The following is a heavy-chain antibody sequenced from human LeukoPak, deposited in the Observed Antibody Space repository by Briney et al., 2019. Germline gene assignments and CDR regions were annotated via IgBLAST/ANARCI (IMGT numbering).Heavy chain of an antibody. CDR3: AKHSGSYLYYFDY. D-gene: IGHD1-26*01. V-gene: IGHV3-23*01. CDR2: ISGSGGST. CDR1: GFTFISYA. Sequence: GASLRLSCAASGFTFISYAMSWVRQAPGKGLEWVSAISGSGGSTYYADSVKGRFTISRDNSKNTLYLQMNSLRAEDTAVYYCAKHSGSYLYYFDYWGQGTLVTVSS. J-gene: IGHJ4*02.